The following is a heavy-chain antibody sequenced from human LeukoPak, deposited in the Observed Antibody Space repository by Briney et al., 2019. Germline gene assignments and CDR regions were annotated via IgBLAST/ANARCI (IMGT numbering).Heavy chain of an antibody. D-gene: IGHD2/OR15-2a*01. CDR3: ARGGEIIVAGLNWFDP. Sequence: GASVKFSCKASGYTFTSYDINWCQQPTGQGLKGMGGMNPNSGNTGYAQKFQGRVTITRNTSISTAYVELSSLRSEDTAVYYCARGGEIIVAGLNWFDPWGQGTLVTVSS. J-gene: IGHJ5*02. V-gene: IGHV1-8*03. CDR2: MNPNSGNT. CDR1: GYTFTSYD.